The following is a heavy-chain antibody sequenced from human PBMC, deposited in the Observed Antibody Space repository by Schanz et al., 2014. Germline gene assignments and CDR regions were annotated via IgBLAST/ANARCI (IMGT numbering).Heavy chain of an antibody. CDR3: ARAPVTVGPYHYYMDV. D-gene: IGHD4-17*01. CDR2: INPSSGTT. Sequence: QVQLVQSGAEVKKPGASVKVSCKASGYTFASYYMHWVRQAPGQGLEWMGLINPSSGTTRIAQNFQGRLTVTRDTSTSTVNMELSSLRSEDTAVYYCARAPVTVGPYHYYMDVWGKGTTVTVSS. V-gene: IGHV1-46*01. J-gene: IGHJ6*03. CDR1: GYTFASYY.